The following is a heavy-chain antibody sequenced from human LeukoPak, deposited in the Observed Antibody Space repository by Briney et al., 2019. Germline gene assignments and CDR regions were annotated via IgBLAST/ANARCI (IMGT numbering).Heavy chain of an antibody. V-gene: IGHV4-39*01. Sequence: PSETLSLTCTVSGASISSSSYYWGWIRQPPGKGLEWIGSIYYSGSTHYNPSLKSRVTISVDTSNNQFSLKLSSVTAADTAVYYCARWSGFPYNWFDPWGQGTLVTVSS. J-gene: IGHJ5*02. CDR2: IYYSGST. D-gene: IGHD3-3*01. CDR3: ARWSGFPYNWFDP. CDR1: GASISSSSYY.